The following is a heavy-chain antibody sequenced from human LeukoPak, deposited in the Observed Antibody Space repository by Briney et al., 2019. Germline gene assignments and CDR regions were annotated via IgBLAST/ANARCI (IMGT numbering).Heavy chain of an antibody. D-gene: IGHD5-18*01. J-gene: IGHJ4*02. Sequence: GGSLRLSCAASGFTFSSYGMQWVRQAPGKGLEWVAVIWYDGSNKYYADSVKGRFTISRDNSKNTLYLQMNSLRAEDTAVYYCAKAGYSYGSDYFDYWGQGTLVTVSS. CDR2: IWYDGSNK. CDR1: GFTFSSYG. V-gene: IGHV3-33*06. CDR3: AKAGYSYGSDYFDY.